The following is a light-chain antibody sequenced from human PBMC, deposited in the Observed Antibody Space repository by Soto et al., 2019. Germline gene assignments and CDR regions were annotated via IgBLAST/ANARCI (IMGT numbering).Light chain of an antibody. CDR1: TSDIGAYNY. CDR3: SSHGGSNAFYV. V-gene: IGLV2-8*01. Sequence: QSVLTQPPPASGSPGQSVTISCSGTTSDIGAYNYVSWYQRHHPGKPPKLIIFEVSQRPSGVPDRFSGSKSGNTAYLTVSGLQAEDEADYYCSSHGGSNAFYVFGTGTKVTVL. J-gene: IGLJ1*01. CDR2: EVS.